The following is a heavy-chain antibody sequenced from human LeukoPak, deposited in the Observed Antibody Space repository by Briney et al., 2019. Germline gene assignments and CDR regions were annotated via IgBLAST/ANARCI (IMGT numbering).Heavy chain of an antibody. J-gene: IGHJ6*03. V-gene: IGHV3-30*02. Sequence: PGGSLRLSCAASGFTFSTYGMHWVRQAPGKGLEWVAFIQSDGTSKYYTDSVKGRFTISRDNSKNTLYLQMNSLRAEDTSVYYCANQGGSLTEVGYYMDVWGKGTTVTVSS. CDR2: IQSDGTSK. D-gene: IGHD1-26*01. CDR3: ANQGGSLTEVGYYMDV. CDR1: GFTFSTYG.